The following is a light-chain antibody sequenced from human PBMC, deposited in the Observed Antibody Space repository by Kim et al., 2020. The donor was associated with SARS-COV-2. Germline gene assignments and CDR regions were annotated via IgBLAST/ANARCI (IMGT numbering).Light chain of an antibody. Sequence: IQLTQSPTTLSASIGDRVTITCRASQGISGWLAWYQQQPGQAPKLLMFDASTLGNGVPSRFSGSGSGTEFTLTISSLQPDDFATYYCQQYSSYSWTFGQGTKVDI. CDR1: QGISGW. CDR3: QQYSSYSWT. J-gene: IGKJ1*01. CDR2: DAS. V-gene: IGKV1-5*01.